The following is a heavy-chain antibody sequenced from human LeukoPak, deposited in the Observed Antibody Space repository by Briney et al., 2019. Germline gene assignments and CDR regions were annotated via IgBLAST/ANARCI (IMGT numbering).Heavy chain of an antibody. J-gene: IGHJ4*02. V-gene: IGHV3-30*18. CDR1: GFTFSNYG. CDR3: AKDRVTAAGYYFDY. Sequence: GGSLRLSCAASGFTFSNYGMHCVRQAPGKGLEWVSVISFDGSAKYYADSVKGRFTMSRDNSKNTLYLQMTSPRAEDTAVYYCAKDRVTAAGYYFDYWGQGTLVTVSS. D-gene: IGHD6-13*01. CDR2: ISFDGSAK.